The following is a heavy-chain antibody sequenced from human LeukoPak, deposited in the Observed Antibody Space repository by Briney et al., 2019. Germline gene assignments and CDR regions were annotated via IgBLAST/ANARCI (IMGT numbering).Heavy chain of an antibody. D-gene: IGHD3-3*01. V-gene: IGHV3-33*01. CDR3: ARDLSDFWSGYIGPVDY. J-gene: IGHJ4*02. CDR2: IWDDGNNK. CDR1: GFSFSNHG. Sequence: GGSLRLSCAASGFSFSNHGMHWVRQAPGKRLEWVAVIWDDGNNKRYANSVNGRFTISRDNSENTLYLQMNSLRAEDTAVYYCARDLSDFWSGYIGPVDYWGQGTLVTVSS.